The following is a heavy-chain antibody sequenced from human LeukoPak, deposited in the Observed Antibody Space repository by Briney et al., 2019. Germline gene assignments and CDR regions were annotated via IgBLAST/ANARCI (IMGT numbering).Heavy chain of an antibody. Sequence: GGSLRLSCAASGFTFSSYAMHWVRQAPGKGLEWVAVISYDGSNKYYADSVKGRFTISRDNSKNTLYLQMNSLRAEDTAVYYCASVGKYYYSYMDVWGKGTTVTVSS. CDR2: ISYDGSNK. V-gene: IGHV3-30*04. CDR3: ASVGKYYYSYMDV. J-gene: IGHJ6*03. D-gene: IGHD7-27*01. CDR1: GFTFSSYA.